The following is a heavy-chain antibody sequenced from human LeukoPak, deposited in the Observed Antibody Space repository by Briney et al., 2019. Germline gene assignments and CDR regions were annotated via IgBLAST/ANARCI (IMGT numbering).Heavy chain of an antibody. J-gene: IGHJ4*02. CDR3: TGSSGDAFYFDY. D-gene: IGHD3-3*01. CDR2: LSSDGITT. CDR1: GFTFTSKW. Sequence: GGSLRLSCAASGFTFTSKWMHWVRQAPGKGLVWVSRLSSDGITTTYADSVKGRFTISRDNGKNTLYLQMNSLRAEDTAVHYCTGSSGDAFYFDYWGQGTRVTVSS. V-gene: IGHV3-74*01.